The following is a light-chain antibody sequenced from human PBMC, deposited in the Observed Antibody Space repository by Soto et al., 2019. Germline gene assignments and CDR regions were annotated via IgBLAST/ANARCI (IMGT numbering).Light chain of an antibody. CDR3: NSYTSSSTRV. V-gene: IGLV2-14*01. CDR1: SSDVGGYNY. J-gene: IGLJ2*01. CDR2: EVN. Sequence: QSALTQPASVSGSPGQSITISCTGTSSDVGGYNYVSWYQKHPGKAPKLLIYEVNNRPSGVSNRFSGSKSGNTASLTISGLQAEDEADYYCNSYTSSSTRVFGGGTKLTVL.